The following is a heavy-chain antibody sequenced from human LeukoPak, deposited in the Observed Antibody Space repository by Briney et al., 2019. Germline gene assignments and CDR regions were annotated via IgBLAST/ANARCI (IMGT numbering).Heavy chain of an antibody. CDR1: GFTFNSYA. V-gene: IGHV3-23*01. D-gene: IGHD1-26*01. Sequence: GGSLRLSCAASGFTFNSYAMSWVRQAPGKGLEGVSTISGGDNNTYYADSVKGRSTISRDNSKNTVYLQVNSLRAEDTAIYYCAKDRTVGASYWYFDLWGRGTLVTVSS. J-gene: IGHJ2*01. CDR3: AKDRTVGASYWYFDL. CDR2: ISGGDNNT.